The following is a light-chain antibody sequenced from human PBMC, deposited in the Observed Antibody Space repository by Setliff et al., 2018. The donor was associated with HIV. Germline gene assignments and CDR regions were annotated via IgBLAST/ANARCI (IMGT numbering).Light chain of an antibody. Sequence: IVLTQSPGTLSLSPGERATLSCRASQSVNSNLAWYQQKPGQAPRLLIYGASTRATGIPARFSASGSGTEFTLTISSLQSEDFAVYYCQHYNKWPFTFGGGTKVDIK. CDR3: QHYNKWPFT. CDR2: GAS. J-gene: IGKJ4*01. V-gene: IGKV3-15*01. CDR1: QSVNSN.